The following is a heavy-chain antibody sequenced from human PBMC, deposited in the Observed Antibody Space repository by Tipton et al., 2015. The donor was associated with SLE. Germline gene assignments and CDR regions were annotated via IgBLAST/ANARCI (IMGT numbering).Heavy chain of an antibody. Sequence: SLRLSCAASGFTFSSYGMHWVRQAPGEGLEWVAFIRYDGSNKYYADSVKGRFTISRDNSKNTLYLQMNSLRAEDTAVYYCAKARELLPDAFDIWGQGTMVTVSS. CDR3: AKARELLPDAFDI. J-gene: IGHJ3*02. V-gene: IGHV3-30*02. CDR1: GFTFSSYG. CDR2: IRYDGSNK. D-gene: IGHD1-26*01.